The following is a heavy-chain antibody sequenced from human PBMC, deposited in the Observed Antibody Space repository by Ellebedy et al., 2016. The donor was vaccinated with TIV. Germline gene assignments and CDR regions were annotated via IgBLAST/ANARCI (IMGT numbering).Heavy chain of an antibody. J-gene: IGHJ6*01. Sequence: GESLKISCAASGFIVSTSFMSWVRQAPGKGLEWVAVIYTDTDTHYADSVKGRFTTLRDDYTNTLYLQMSNLRAEDTAVYYCTSNPPMTAGYGMDVWGQGTTVTVSS. V-gene: IGHV3-53*01. CDR2: IYTDTDT. CDR1: GFIVSTSF. D-gene: IGHD2-21*02. CDR3: TSNPPMTAGYGMDV.